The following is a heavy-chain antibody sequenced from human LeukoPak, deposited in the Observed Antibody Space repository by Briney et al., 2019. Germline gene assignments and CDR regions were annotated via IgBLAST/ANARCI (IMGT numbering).Heavy chain of an antibody. CDR2: ISGTSGTA. CDR3: ARVQPDNNDEYNWFDP. J-gene: IGHJ5*02. CDR1: GFTFNSYS. Sequence: GRSLRLSCAASGFTFNSYSMTWVRHGAGRGLEWVSTISGTSGTASYADSVEGRFSISRDDSKNTVYLQMTSLRVEDTAVYFCARVQPDNNDEYNWFDPWGQGTQVTVSS. D-gene: IGHD1-1*01. V-gene: IGHV3-23*01.